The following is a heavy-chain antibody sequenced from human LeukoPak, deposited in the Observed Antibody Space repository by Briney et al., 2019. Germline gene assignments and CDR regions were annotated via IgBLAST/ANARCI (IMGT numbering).Heavy chain of an antibody. D-gene: IGHD5-12*01. CDR2: IYHSGST. CDR1: GYSISSGYC. V-gene: IGHV4-38-2*01. CDR3: VSGYVAALPSY. J-gene: IGHJ4*02. Sequence: SETLSLTCAVSGYSISSGYCWGWIRQPPGKGREWIGSIYHSGSTYYNPSLKSRVTISVDTSKNQFSLKLSSVTAADTAVYYCVSGYVAALPSYWGQGTLVTVSS.